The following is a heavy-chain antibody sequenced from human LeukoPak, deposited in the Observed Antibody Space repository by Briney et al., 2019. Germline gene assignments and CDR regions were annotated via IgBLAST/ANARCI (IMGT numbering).Heavy chain of an antibody. V-gene: IGHV4-39*07. CDR1: GGSISSSSYY. CDR3: VRGGTIVVVTFDP. D-gene: IGHD2-21*02. CDR2: IYYSGST. J-gene: IGHJ5*02. Sequence: SETLSLTCTVSGGSISSSSYYWGWIRQPPGKRLEWIGSIYYSGSTYYNPSLKSRVTISVDTSKNQFSLKLSSVTAADTAVYYCVRGGTIVVVTFDPWGQGTLVTVSS.